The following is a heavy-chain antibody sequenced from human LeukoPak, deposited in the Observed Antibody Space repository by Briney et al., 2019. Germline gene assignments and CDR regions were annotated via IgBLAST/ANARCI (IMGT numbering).Heavy chain of an antibody. CDR1: RFTFSSYW. V-gene: IGHV3-7*04. CDR3: ARGPPSIYGGVNWYFDL. J-gene: IGHJ2*01. Sequence: GGSLRLSCAASRFTFSSYWMIWVRQAPGKGLEWVANIKQDGSEKYYVDSVRGRFTISRDNAKNSLYLQMNSLRAEDTAVYSCARGPPSIYGGVNWYFDLWGRGTLVTVSS. D-gene: IGHD4-23*01. CDR2: IKQDGSEK.